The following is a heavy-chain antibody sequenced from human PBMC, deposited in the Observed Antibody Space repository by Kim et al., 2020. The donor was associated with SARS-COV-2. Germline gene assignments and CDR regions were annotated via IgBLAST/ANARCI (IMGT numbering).Heavy chain of an antibody. J-gene: IGHJ6*02. CDR3: TSESSYPGDYGIDV. CDR1: GFIYSGYW. D-gene: IGHD5-12*01. Sequence: GGSLRLSCAASGFIYSGYWMHWVRQAPGKGLVWVARIKSDGSSTKYADSVTGRFTISRDNTKNTLYLQMDSQRAEDTAVSVCTSESSYPGDYGIDVWGQG. V-gene: IGHV3-74*03. CDR2: IKSDGSST.